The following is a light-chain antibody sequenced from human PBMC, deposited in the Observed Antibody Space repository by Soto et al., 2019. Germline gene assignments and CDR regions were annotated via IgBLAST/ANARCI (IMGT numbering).Light chain of an antibody. CDR1: QSLEHRSGNTY. V-gene: IGKV2-30*02. CDR3: MVGTRWPHP. J-gene: IGKJ4*01. CDR2: EVS. Sequence: DVVLTQSPLSLPVTLGQPASISCRSSQSLEHRSGNTYLTWFQQRPGQSPRRLIYEVSKRDSGVPDRFSGSGSDTDFTLRISRVEAEDVGVYYCMVGTRWPHPFGGGTRLEIK.